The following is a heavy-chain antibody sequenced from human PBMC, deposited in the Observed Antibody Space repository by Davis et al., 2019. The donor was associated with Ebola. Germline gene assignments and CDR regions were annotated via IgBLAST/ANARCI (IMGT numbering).Heavy chain of an antibody. Sequence: PGGSLGLSCAASGFNFSDYGLHWVRQAPGKGLEWVAVTSFGGSNKFYADYVRGRFTISVDSSRNTVYLQMNSLVAEDTAVYHCARDGIAIFYYYGMDVWGQGTTVTVSS. D-gene: IGHD6-13*01. CDR2: TSFGGSNK. V-gene: IGHV3-30*04. J-gene: IGHJ6*02. CDR3: ARDGIAIFYYYGMDV. CDR1: GFNFSDYG.